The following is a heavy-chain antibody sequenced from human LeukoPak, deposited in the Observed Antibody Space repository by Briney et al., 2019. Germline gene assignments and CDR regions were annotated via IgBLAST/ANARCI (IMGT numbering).Heavy chain of an antibody. V-gene: IGHV1-18*01. CDR1: GYTFTSYG. J-gene: IGHJ6*02. Sequence: GASVKVSCKASGYTFTSYGISWVRQAPGQGLEWMGWISAYNGNTNYAQKLQGRVTMTTDTSTSTAYMELRSLRSDDTAVYYCARALGRRTIFGVVPDYGMDVWGQGTTVTVSS. CDR3: ARALGRRTIFGVVPDYGMDV. D-gene: IGHD3-3*01. CDR2: ISAYNGNT.